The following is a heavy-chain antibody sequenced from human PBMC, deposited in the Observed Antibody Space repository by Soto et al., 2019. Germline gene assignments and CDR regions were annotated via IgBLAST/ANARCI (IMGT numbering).Heavy chain of an antibody. V-gene: IGHV3-30-3*01. CDR1: GFTFSSYA. Sequence: GGSLRLSCAASGFTFSSYAMHWVRQAPGKGLEWVAVISYDGSNKYYADSVKGRFTISRDNSKNTLYLQMNSLRAEDTAVYYCARDQRAGYYYYYGMDVWGQGTTVTVS. CDR2: ISYDGSNK. J-gene: IGHJ6*02. CDR3: ARDQRAGYYYYYGMDV. D-gene: IGHD6-13*01.